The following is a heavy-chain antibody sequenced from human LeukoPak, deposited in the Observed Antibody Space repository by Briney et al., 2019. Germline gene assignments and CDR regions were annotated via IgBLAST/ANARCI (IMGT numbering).Heavy chain of an antibody. Sequence: GGSLRLSCAASGLTFSIYAMSWVRQAPRKGLEWVSAISGSGGSTYCADSVKGRFTISRDNSKNTLYLQMNSLRAEDTAVYYCAKPVPRGEYYYGSGSAFDIWGQGTMVTVSS. CDR1: GLTFSIYA. D-gene: IGHD3-10*01. CDR2: ISGSGGST. V-gene: IGHV3-23*01. J-gene: IGHJ3*02. CDR3: AKPVPRGEYYYGSGSAFDI.